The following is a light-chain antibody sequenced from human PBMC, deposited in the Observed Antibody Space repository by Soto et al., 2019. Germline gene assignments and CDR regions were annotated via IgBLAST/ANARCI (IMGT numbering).Light chain of an antibody. J-gene: IGKJ1*01. Sequence: EIVMTQSPATLSVSPGERATLSCRASQSVSSNLAWYQQKPGQAPRLLIYGASTRATGIPARFSGSGSGTEFTLTISRLLSEDFAVYYCQQYNNWPPLTFGQGTKVEIK. V-gene: IGKV3-15*01. CDR3: QQYNNWPPLT. CDR2: GAS. CDR1: QSVSSN.